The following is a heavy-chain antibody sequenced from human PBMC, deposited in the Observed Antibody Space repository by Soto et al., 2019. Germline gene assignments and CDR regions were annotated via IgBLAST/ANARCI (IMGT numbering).Heavy chain of an antibody. V-gene: IGHV3-74*01. Sequence: EVQPVESGGGLVQPGGSLRLSCAASGFTFSSYWMHWVRQAPGKGLVWVSRINSDGSSTSYADSVKGRFTISRDNAKNTLYLQMNSLRAEDTAVYYCARPHPRDDFWSGYYPSWGQGTLVTVSS. J-gene: IGHJ4*02. D-gene: IGHD3-3*01. CDR1: GFTFSSYW. CDR3: ARPHPRDDFWSGYYPS. CDR2: INSDGSST.